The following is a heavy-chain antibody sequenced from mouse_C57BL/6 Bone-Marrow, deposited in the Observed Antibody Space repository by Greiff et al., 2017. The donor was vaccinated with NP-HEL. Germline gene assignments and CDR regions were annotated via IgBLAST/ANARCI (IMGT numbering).Heavy chain of an antibody. D-gene: IGHD2-5*01. CDR3: ARSGSKFAY. J-gene: IGHJ3*01. V-gene: IGHV7-3*01. CDR1: GFTFTDYY. Sequence: EVQLQESGGGLVQPGGSLSLSCAASGFTFTDYYMSWVRQPPGKALEWLGFIRNKANGYTTEYSASVKGRFTISRDKSQSILYLQMNALRAEDSATYYCARSGSKFAYWGQGTLVTVSA. CDR2: IRNKANGYTT.